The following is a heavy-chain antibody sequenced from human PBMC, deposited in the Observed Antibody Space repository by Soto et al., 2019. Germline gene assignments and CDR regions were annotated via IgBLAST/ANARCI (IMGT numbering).Heavy chain of an antibody. CDR1: GVTVSYNY. Sequence: EVQLVESGGGLVQPGGSLRLSCAASGVTVSYNYMSWVRQAPGKGLEWVSVIYSGGRTYYADSVKGRFIISRDSSKNTLYLQMNSLRAEDTAVYYCARDTYDDYRGQGTLVTVSS. CDR3: ARDTYDDY. V-gene: IGHV3-66*01. J-gene: IGHJ4*02. D-gene: IGHD3-3*01. CDR2: IYSGGRT.